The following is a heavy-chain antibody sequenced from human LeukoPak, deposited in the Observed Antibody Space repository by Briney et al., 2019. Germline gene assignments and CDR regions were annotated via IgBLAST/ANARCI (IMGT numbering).Heavy chain of an antibody. D-gene: IGHD6-6*01. CDR2: FYTSGST. J-gene: IGHJ6*03. Sequence: SETLSLTCTVSGGSISGGSYYWSWIRQPAGKGLEWIGRFYTSGSTDYNPSLKSRVTISVDKSKNQFSLKLSSVTVADTAVYYCARDSHYSTSSPYYYYYTNVWGEGTTVIVSS. CDR1: GGSISGGSYY. CDR3: ARDSHYSTSSPYYYYYTNV. V-gene: IGHV4-61*02.